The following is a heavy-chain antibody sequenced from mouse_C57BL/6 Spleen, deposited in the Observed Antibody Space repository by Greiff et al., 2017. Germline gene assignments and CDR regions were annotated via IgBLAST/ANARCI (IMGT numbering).Heavy chain of an antibody. CDR3: ARHEGDYGSSYDY. D-gene: IGHD1-1*01. Sequence: DVMLVESGGGLVKPGGSLKLSCAASGFTFSSYTMSWVRQTPEKRLEWVATISGGGGNTYYPDSVKGRFTISRDNAKNTLYLQMSSLRSEDTALYYCARHEGDYGSSYDYWGQGTTLTVSS. CDR2: ISGGGGNT. V-gene: IGHV5-9*01. J-gene: IGHJ2*01. CDR1: GFTFSSYT.